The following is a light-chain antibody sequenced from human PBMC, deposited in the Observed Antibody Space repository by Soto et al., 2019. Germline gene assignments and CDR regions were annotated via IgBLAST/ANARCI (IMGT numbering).Light chain of an antibody. V-gene: IGKV1-5*01. CDR1: QSISSW. Sequence: DIQMTQSPSTLSASVGDRVTITCRASQSISSWLAWYQQKPGKAPKLLIYDASSLESGVPSRFSGSGSGTEFTLTIXSLQPDDFATYYCQQYNSYRTFGQGTKVDIK. CDR2: DAS. CDR3: QQYNSYRT. J-gene: IGKJ1*01.